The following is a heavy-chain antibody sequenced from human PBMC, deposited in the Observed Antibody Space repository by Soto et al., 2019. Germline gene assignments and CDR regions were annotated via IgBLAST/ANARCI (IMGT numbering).Heavy chain of an antibody. J-gene: IGHJ3*02. CDR1: GFPFSSYA. CDR3: AKGGYYSLFHI. V-gene: IGHV3-23*01. CDR2: ISGSGGRT. D-gene: IGHD3-16*01. Sequence: EMQLLESGGGLGQPGGSLRLSCVASGFPFSSYAMSWVRQTPGKGLEWVSGISGSGGRTYYADSVKGRFTISRDNSNNTLSLHMHILRVEDTAVYFCAKGGYYSLFHIWGQGTMVTVSA.